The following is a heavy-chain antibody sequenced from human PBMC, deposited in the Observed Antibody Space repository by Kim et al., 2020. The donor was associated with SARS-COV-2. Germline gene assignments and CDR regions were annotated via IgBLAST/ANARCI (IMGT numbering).Heavy chain of an antibody. CDR3: ARENRGYYSGFDY. D-gene: IGHD3-22*01. CDR1: GFTFSSYA. V-gene: IGHV3-30*04. Sequence: GGSLRLSCAASGFTFSSYAMHWVRQAPGKGLEWVAVISYDGSNKYYADSVKGRFTISRDNSKNTLYLQMNSLRAEDTAVYYCARENRGYYSGFDYWGQGT. CDR2: ISYDGSNK. J-gene: IGHJ4*02.